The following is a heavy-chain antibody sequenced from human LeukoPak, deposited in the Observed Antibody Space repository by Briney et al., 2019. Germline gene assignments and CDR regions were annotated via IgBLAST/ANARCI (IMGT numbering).Heavy chain of an antibody. Sequence: PSETLSLTCTVSGDSISSSSYYWAWVRQSPGEGLEWIGTIYYNGATQYNPSLRSRVSMSVDTSNNQFSLKLTSVTAADTALYYCATEFRFAYTGGPGWGQGILITVSS. V-gene: IGHV4-39*01. J-gene: IGHJ4*02. D-gene: IGHD2-8*02. CDR3: ATEFRFAYTGGPG. CDR1: GDSISSSSYY. CDR2: IYYNGAT.